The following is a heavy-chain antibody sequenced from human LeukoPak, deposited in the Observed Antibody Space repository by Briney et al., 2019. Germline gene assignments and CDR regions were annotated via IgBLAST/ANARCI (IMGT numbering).Heavy chain of an antibody. J-gene: IGHJ4*02. V-gene: IGHV4-39*07. Sequence: PSETLSLTCTVSGGSISSYYWSWIRQPPGKGLERIGSIYYSGSTYYNPSLKSRVTISVDTSRNQFSLKLSSVTAADTAVYYCARDPFYYYDSSGSLDYWGQGTLVTVSS. CDR1: GGSISSYY. D-gene: IGHD3-22*01. CDR2: IYYSGST. CDR3: ARDPFYYYDSSGSLDY.